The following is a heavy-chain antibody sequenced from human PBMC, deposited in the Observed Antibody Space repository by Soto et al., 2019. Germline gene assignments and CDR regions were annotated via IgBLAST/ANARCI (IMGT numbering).Heavy chain of an antibody. D-gene: IGHD3-3*01. Sequence: GGSLRLSCAASGFTFSSYAMSWVRQAPGKGLEWVSAISGSGGSTYYADSVKGRFTISRDNSKNTLYLQMNSLRAEDTAVYYWAKDLGSLYYDFWSGPLGLDYWGQGTLVTVSS. J-gene: IGHJ4*02. V-gene: IGHV3-23*01. CDR1: GFTFSSYA. CDR3: AKDLGSLYYDFWSGPLGLDY. CDR2: ISGSGGST.